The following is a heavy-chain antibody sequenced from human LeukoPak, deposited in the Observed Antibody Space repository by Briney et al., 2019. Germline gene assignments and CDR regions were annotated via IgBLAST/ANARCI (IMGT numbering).Heavy chain of an antibody. CDR1: GFTFSSYG. J-gene: IGHJ4*02. CDR2: IWYDGSNK. Sequence: PGRSLRLSCAASGFTFSSYGMHWVRQAPGKGLEWVAVIWYDGSNKYYADSVKGRFTISRDNSKNTLYLQMNSLGAEDTAVYYCAKGALGYCSSTSCPSGLDFDYWGQGTLVTVSS. CDR3: AKGALGYCSSTSCPSGLDFDY. D-gene: IGHD2-2*01. V-gene: IGHV3-33*06.